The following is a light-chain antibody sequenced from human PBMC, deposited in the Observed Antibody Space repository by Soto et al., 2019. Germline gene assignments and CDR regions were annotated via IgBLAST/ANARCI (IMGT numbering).Light chain of an antibody. J-gene: IGKJ1*01. CDR3: QQYGGSPRT. Sequence: EIVVTQSPATLSVSPGERVTLSCRASQSVSSNLAWYQQKPGQAPRLLIHDASSRATGIPDRFSGSGSGTDFTLTISRLEPEDFAVYYCQQYGGSPRTFGQGTKVDIK. V-gene: IGKV3-20*01. CDR1: QSVSSN. CDR2: DAS.